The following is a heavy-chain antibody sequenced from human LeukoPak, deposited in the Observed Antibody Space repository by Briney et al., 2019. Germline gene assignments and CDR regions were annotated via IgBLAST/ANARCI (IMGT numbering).Heavy chain of an antibody. D-gene: IGHD1-26*01. CDR2: IYYSGST. J-gene: IGHJ3*02. CDR1: GGSISSSSYY. Sequence: SETLSLTCTVSGGSISSSSYYWGWIRQPPGKGLEWIGSIYYSGSTYYNPSLKSRVTISVDTSKNQFSLKLSSVTAADTAVYYCARDKLSGSYAFDIWGQGTMVTVSS. V-gene: IGHV4-39*07. CDR3: ARDKLSGSYAFDI.